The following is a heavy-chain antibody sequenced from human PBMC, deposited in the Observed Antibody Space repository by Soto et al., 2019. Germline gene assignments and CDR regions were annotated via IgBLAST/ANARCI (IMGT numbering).Heavy chain of an antibody. CDR3: AGLTFRIAADRQGRSKWFGP. CDR2: IFYTGRT. J-gene: IGHJ5*02. D-gene: IGHD2-21*01. Sequence: PSETLSLTCTVSGGSISNPSYYWGWVRQPPGKGPEWIGDIFYTGRTYYSPSLKSRVTISVDTSKEQFSLNLTSVTAADTAVYFFAGLTFRIAADRQGRSKWFGPCAPGTLVPFSP. CDR1: GGSISNPSYY. V-gene: IGHV4-39*01.